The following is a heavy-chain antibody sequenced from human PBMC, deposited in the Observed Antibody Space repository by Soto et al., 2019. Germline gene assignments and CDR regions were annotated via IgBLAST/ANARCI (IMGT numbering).Heavy chain of an antibody. CDR2: ISGSGGST. V-gene: IGHV3-23*01. Sequence: GSLRLYCAALGFPFRSYAMSRVRQAPGKGLEWVSAISGSGGSTYYPDSVKGRFTISRDNSKNTLYLQMNSLRAEDTAVYYCAETRTWSFDYWGQGTLVTVSS. J-gene: IGHJ4*02. CDR3: AETRTWSFDY. CDR1: GFPFRSYA.